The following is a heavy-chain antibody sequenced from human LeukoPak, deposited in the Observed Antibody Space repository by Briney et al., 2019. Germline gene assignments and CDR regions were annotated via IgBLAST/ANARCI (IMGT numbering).Heavy chain of an antibody. J-gene: IGHJ4*02. V-gene: IGHV3-23*01. Sequence: GGSLRLSCAASGFTFSSFAMSWVRQAPGKGLEWVSGLSGSGGSTYYADSVKGRFTISRDNSKNTLYLQMNSLRAEDTAVYYCYSSGWSDYWGQGTLVTVSS. CDR2: LSGSGGST. CDR1: GFTFSSFA. CDR3: YSSGWSDY. D-gene: IGHD6-19*01.